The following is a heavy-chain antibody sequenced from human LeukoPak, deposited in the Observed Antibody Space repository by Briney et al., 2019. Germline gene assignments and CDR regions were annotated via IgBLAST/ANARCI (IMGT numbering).Heavy chain of an antibody. CDR1: GGSISSYY. Sequence: SETLSLTCTASGGSISSYYWSWIRQPAGKGLEWIGRIYTSGSTNYNPSLKSRVTMSVDTSKNQFSLKLSSVTAADTAVYCCARDSQDYDFWSGSGYYGMDVWGQGTTVTVSS. D-gene: IGHD3-3*01. CDR2: IYTSGST. CDR3: ARDSQDYDFWSGSGYYGMDV. V-gene: IGHV4-4*07. J-gene: IGHJ6*02.